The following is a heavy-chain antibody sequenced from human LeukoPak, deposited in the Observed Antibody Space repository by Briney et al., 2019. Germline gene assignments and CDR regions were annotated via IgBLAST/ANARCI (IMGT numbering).Heavy chain of an antibody. Sequence: GGSLRLSCAASGFTFSNYEMHWVRQAPGKGLEWVSYISSSGSTIYYADSVKGRFTISRDNAKNSLYLQMNSLRAEDTAVYYCARDLLVRGPFDYWGQGTLVTVSS. CDR3: ARDLLVRGPFDY. D-gene: IGHD1-26*01. V-gene: IGHV3-48*03. J-gene: IGHJ4*02. CDR2: ISSSGSTI. CDR1: GFTFSNYE.